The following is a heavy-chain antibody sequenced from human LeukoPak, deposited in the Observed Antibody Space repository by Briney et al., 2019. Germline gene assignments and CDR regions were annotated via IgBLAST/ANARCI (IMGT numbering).Heavy chain of an antibody. CDR2: ISAYNGNT. Sequence: ASVKVSCKASGYTFTSYGISWVRQAPGQGLEWMGWISAYNGNTNYAQKLQGRVTMTTDTSTSTAYMELRSLRSDDTAVYYCATAGPGIAVAATTVFDYWGQGTLVTVSS. CDR1: GYTFTSYG. V-gene: IGHV1-18*01. CDR3: ATAGPGIAVAATTVFDY. D-gene: IGHD6-19*01. J-gene: IGHJ4*02.